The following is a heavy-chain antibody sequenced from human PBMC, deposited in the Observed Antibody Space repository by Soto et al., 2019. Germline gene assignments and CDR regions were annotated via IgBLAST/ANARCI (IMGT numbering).Heavy chain of an antibody. V-gene: IGHV1-69*02. J-gene: IGHJ4*02. D-gene: IGHD3-10*01. CDR1: GGTFSSYT. Sequence: SVKVSCKASGGTFSSYTISWVRQAPGQGLEWMGRIIPILGIANYAQKFQGRVTITADKSTSTAYMELSSLRSEDTAVYYCALSRSGVRGSNPIDYWGQGTLVTVSS. CDR3: ALSRSGVRGSNPIDY. CDR2: IIPILGIA.